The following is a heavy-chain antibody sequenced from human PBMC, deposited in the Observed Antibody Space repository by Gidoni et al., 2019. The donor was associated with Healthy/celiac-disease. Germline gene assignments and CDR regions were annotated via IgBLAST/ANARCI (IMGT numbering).Heavy chain of an antibody. D-gene: IGHD5-12*01. CDR2: INPSGGST. Sequence: QVQLVQSGAEVKKPGASVKVSCKASGYTFTSYYMHWVRQAPGQGLEWMGIINPSGGSTSYAQKFQGRVTMTRDTSTSTVYMELSSLRSEDTAVYYCAREDGYNYSYNWFDPWGQGTLVTVSS. CDR3: AREDGYNYSYNWFDP. V-gene: IGHV1-46*01. J-gene: IGHJ5*02. CDR1: GYTFTSYY.